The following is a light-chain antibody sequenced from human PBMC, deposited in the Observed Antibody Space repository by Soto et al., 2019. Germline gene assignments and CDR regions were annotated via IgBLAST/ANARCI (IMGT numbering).Light chain of an antibody. CDR2: GTS. CDR3: QQDTTSSWT. CDR1: QSVGSSY. Sequence: EVVLTQSPGTLSLSPGERATLSCRASQSVGSSYLAWYQQKPGQAPRVLIYGTSIMATGIPDRFSGSGSGTDFTLTISRLEPEDFAVYYCQQDTTSSWTFGQGTKVDIK. J-gene: IGKJ1*01. V-gene: IGKV3-20*01.